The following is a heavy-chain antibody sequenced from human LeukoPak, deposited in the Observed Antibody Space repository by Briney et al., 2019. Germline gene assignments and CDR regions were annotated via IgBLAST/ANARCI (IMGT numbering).Heavy chain of an antibody. Sequence: ASVKVSCKASGYTFTSYDINWVRQATGQGLEWMGWMNPNSGNTGYAQKFQGRVTMTRNTSISTAYMELSSLRSEDTAVYYCARGIAAAGGPDYWRQGTLVTVSS. CDR1: GYTFTSYD. CDR2: MNPNSGNT. D-gene: IGHD6-13*01. CDR3: ARGIAAAGGPDY. V-gene: IGHV1-8*01. J-gene: IGHJ4*02.